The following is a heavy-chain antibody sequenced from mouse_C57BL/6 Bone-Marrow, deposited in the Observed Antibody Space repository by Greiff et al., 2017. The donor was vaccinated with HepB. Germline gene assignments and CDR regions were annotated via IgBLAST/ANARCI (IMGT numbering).Heavy chain of an antibody. V-gene: IGHV1-82*01. CDR2: IYPGDGDT. J-gene: IGHJ2*01. Sequence: VQLKESGPELVKPGASVKISCKASGYAFSSSWMNWVKQRPGKGLEWIGRIYPGDGDTNYNGKFKGKATLTADKSSSTAYMQLSSLTSEDSAVYFCARGEIYYYGSSLLFDYWGQGTTLTVSS. CDR3: ARGEIYYYGSSLLFDY. D-gene: IGHD1-1*01. CDR1: GYAFSSSW.